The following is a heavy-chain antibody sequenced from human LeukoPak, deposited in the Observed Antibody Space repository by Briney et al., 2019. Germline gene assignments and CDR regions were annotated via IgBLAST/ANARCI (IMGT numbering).Heavy chain of an antibody. CDR1: GESLHGYY. Sequence: SETLSLTCTVYGESLHGYYWTWIRQPPGKGLDWIGEINHSGNTKYNPSLKSRVIISVDTSKNQFSLKLSSVTAADTAVYYCARRAAYYVRAFDIWGQGTMVTVSS. CDR3: ARRAAYYVRAFDI. CDR2: INHSGNT. D-gene: IGHD3-10*02. V-gene: IGHV4-34*01. J-gene: IGHJ3*02.